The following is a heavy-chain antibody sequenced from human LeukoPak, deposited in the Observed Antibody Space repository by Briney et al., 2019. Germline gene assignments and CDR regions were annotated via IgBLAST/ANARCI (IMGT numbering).Heavy chain of an antibody. J-gene: IGHJ4*02. D-gene: IGHD2-15*01. CDR1: GGSISSSSYY. CDR2: IYYSGST. V-gene: IGHV4-39*07. Sequence: PSETLSLTCTVSGGSISSSSYYWGWIRQPPGKGLEWIGSIYYSGSTYYNPSLKSRVTISVDTSKNQFSLKLSSVTAADTAVYYCARESGGKDYWGQGTLVTVSS. CDR3: ARESGGKDY.